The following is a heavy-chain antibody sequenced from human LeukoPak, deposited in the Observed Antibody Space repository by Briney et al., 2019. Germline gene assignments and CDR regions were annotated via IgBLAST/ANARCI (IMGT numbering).Heavy chain of an antibody. Sequence: PGGSLRLSCAASGFTFSSYEMNWVRQAPGKGREWVSYISSSGSTIYYADSVKGRFTISRDNAKNSLYLQMNSLRAEDTAVHYCASLVVVAAKAHDYWGQGTLVTVSS. J-gene: IGHJ4*02. CDR2: ISSSGSTI. CDR1: GFTFSSYE. CDR3: ASLVVVAAKAHDY. D-gene: IGHD2-15*01. V-gene: IGHV3-48*03.